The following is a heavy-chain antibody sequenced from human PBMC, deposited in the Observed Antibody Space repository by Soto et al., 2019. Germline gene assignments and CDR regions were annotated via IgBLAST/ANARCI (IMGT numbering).Heavy chain of an antibody. Sequence: SETLSLTCTVSGGSISSGGYYWSWIRQHPGKGLEWIGYIYYSGSTYYNPSLKSRVTISVDTSKNQLSLKLSSVTAADTAVYYCARVSVVPAAILAATFDPWGQGTLVTVSS. J-gene: IGHJ5*02. CDR1: GGSISSGGYY. CDR3: ARVSVVPAAILAATFDP. CDR2: IYYSGST. V-gene: IGHV4-31*03. D-gene: IGHD2-2*01.